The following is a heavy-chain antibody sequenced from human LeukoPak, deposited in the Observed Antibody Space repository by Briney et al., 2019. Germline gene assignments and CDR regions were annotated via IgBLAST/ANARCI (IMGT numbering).Heavy chain of an antibody. CDR3: ASGYYDFWSGYSGGFDY. Sequence: ASVTVSCKASGYTFTSYGISWVRQAPGQGLEWMGWISAYNGNTNYAQKLQGRVTMTTDTSTSTAYMELRSLRSDDTAVYYCASGYYDFWSGYSGGFDYWGQGTLVTVSS. V-gene: IGHV1-18*01. D-gene: IGHD3-3*01. J-gene: IGHJ4*02. CDR1: GYTFTSYG. CDR2: ISAYNGNT.